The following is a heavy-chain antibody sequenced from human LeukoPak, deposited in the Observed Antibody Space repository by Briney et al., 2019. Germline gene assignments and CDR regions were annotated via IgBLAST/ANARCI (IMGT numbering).Heavy chain of an antibody. CDR3: VSPGSV. J-gene: IGHJ4*02. D-gene: IGHD3-10*01. CDR2: ISGSGGST. Sequence: GGSLRLPCAASGFTFSNYAMTWVRLAPGKGLEWVSGISGSGGSTYYADSVKGRFTISRDNSKNTLYLQMNSLRAEDTAVYYCVSPGSVWGQGTLVTVSS. CDR1: GFTFSNYA. V-gene: IGHV3-23*01.